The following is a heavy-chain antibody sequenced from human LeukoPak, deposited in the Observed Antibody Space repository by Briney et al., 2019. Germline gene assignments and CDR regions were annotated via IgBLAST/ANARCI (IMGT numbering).Heavy chain of an antibody. Sequence: PSETLSLTCTVSGGSISSSSYYWGWIRQPPGKGLEWIGSIYYSGSTYYNPSLKSRVTISVDTSKNQFSLKLSSVTAADTAVYYCARVSVSSSYSIDYWGQGTLVTVSS. V-gene: IGHV4-39*07. CDR1: GGSISSSSYY. J-gene: IGHJ4*02. D-gene: IGHD6-6*01. CDR2: IYYSGST. CDR3: ARVSVSSSYSIDY.